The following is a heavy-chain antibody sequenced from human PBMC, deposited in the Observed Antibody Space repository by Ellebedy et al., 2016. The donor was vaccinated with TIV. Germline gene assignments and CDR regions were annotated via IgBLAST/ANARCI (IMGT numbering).Heavy chain of an antibody. CDR3: WSVVPAAMSDFDY. D-gene: IGHD2-2*01. Sequence: MPSETLSLTCTVSGASIHSPSYLWGWVRQPPGKGLEWIGNSHYSWRTYYSPSLKSRLTISVDTSKNQFSLKLSSVTAADTAVYYCWSVVPAAMSDFDYWGQGTLVLVSS. J-gene: IGHJ4*02. CDR2: SHYSWRT. CDR1: GASIHSPSYL. V-gene: IGHV4-39*07.